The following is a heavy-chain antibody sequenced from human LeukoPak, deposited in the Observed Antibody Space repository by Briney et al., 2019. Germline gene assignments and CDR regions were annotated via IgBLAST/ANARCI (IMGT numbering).Heavy chain of an antibody. J-gene: IGHJ3*02. D-gene: IGHD3-9*01. Sequence: ASETLSLTYTVSGGSISSYYWGWIRQPPGKGLEWIGYIYYSGSTNYNPSLKSRVTISVDTSKNQFSLKLSSVTAADTAVYYCARDHRSIQYCDILTGYYRDDAFDIWGQGTMVTVSS. CDR3: ARDHRSIQYCDILTGYYRDDAFDI. V-gene: IGHV4-59*01. CDR1: GGSISSYY. CDR2: IYYSGST.